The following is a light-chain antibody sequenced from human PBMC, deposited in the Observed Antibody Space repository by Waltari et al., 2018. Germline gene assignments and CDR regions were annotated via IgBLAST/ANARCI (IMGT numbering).Light chain of an antibody. J-gene: IGKJ2*01. CDR1: QSVSGN. V-gene: IGKV3-15*01. CDR3: HQYDNWPFT. Sequence: EIVLLQSPATLSVSPGGRATLSGRASQSVSGNLAWYQQKPGQPPSLLVYGVSTRAIGVPARFSGSGSGTDFTLIISSLQSEDFADYYCHQYDNWPFTFGRGTKLEI. CDR2: GVS.